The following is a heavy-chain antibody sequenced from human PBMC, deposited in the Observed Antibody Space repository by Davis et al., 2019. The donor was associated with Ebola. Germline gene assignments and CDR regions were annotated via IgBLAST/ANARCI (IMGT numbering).Heavy chain of an antibody. V-gene: IGHV3-23*01. CDR3: ARDRSNHGFL. J-gene: IGHJ4*02. Sequence: GESLKISCAASGFTFSSFAMSWVRQAPGKGLEWVSVISGSGGSTYYADSVKGRFTISRDNSKNTLYLQMNSLRAEDTAVYYCARDRSNHGFLGGQGTLVTVSS. D-gene: IGHD1-14*01. CDR1: GFTFSSFA. CDR2: ISGSGGST.